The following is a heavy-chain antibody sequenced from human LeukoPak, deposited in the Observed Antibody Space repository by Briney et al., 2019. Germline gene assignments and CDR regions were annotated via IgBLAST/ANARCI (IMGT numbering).Heavy chain of an antibody. Sequence: GRSLRLSCAASGFTFSTYAMSWVRQAPGKGLQWVSAISGSGGTTYYADSVKGRCTISRDSSKNTLYLQMNSLRDEDTAVYYCAKDREGDGSLDAFDIWGQGTMVTVSS. CDR2: ISGSGGTT. D-gene: IGHD1-26*01. CDR1: GFTFSTYA. J-gene: IGHJ3*02. V-gene: IGHV3-23*01. CDR3: AKDREGDGSLDAFDI.